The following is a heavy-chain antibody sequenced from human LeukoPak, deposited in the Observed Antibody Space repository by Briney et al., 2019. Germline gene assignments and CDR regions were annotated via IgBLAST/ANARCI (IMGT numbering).Heavy chain of an antibody. V-gene: IGHV3-48*04. J-gene: IGHJ5*02. CDR3: ARVHTSSYAADL. CDR1: GFTFSTYS. D-gene: IGHD3-22*01. Sequence: GGSLRLSCAASGFTFSTYSIDWVRQAPGKGLEWISYISSSSSTIDFADSVKGRFTISRDIARNSVYLQMNSLRAEDTAVYYCARVHTSSYAADLWGQGTLVTVSS. CDR2: ISSSSSTI.